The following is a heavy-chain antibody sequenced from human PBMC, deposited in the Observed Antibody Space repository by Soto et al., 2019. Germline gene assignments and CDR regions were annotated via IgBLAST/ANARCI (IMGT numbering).Heavy chain of an antibody. CDR2: ISSSSSYI. D-gene: IGHD1-26*01. J-gene: IGHJ4*02. CDR1: GFTFSSYS. CDR3: ARAIVGARGSGY. V-gene: IGHV3-21*01. Sequence: GGSLRLSCAASGFTFSSYSMNWVRQAPGKGLEWVSSISSSSSYIYYADSVKGRFTISRDNAKNSLYLQMNSLRAEDTAVYYCARAIVGARGSGYWGQGTLVTVSS.